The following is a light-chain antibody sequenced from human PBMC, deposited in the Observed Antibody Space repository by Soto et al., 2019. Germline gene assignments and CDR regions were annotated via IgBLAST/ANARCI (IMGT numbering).Light chain of an antibody. V-gene: IGKV1-5*03. CDR1: QSISSW. CDR2: KAS. Sequence: DIQMTQSPSTLSASVGDSVTIICWAGQSISSWLAWYQQKPGTAPKLLIYKASNLESGVPSRFSGSGSGTEFTLTISSLQPDDFATYYCQQYSGPSPWTFGQGTRVEIK. J-gene: IGKJ1*01. CDR3: QQYSGPSPWT.